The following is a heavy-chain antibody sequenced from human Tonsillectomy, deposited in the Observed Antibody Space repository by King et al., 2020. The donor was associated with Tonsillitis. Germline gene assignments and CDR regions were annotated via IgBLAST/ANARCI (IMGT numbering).Heavy chain of an antibody. V-gene: IGHV3-30-3*01. CDR3: ARDRPGSSWSSIYSYYYGMDV. CDR2: ISYDGSNK. CDR1: GFTFSSYA. D-gene: IGHD6-13*01. Sequence: VQLVESGGGVVQPGRSLRLSCAASGFTFSSYAMHWVRQAPGKGLEWVAVISYDGSNKYYADSVKGRFTISRDNSKNTLYLQMNSLRAEDTAVYYCARDRPGSSWSSIYSYYYGMDVWGQGTTVTVSS. J-gene: IGHJ6*02.